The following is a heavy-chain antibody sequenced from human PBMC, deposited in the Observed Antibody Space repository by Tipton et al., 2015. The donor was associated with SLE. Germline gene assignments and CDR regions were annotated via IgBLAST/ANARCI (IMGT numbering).Heavy chain of an antibody. CDR2: INHSGST. V-gene: IGHV4-34*01. J-gene: IGHJ4*02. Sequence: LRLSCAASGFTFTTYAMHWVRQAPGKGLEWVGEINHSGSTNYNPSLKSRVTISVDTSKNQFSLKLSSVTAADTAVYYCARGGGDYVDWGQGTLVTVSS. CDR1: GFTFTTYA. CDR3: ARGGGDYVD. D-gene: IGHD4-17*01.